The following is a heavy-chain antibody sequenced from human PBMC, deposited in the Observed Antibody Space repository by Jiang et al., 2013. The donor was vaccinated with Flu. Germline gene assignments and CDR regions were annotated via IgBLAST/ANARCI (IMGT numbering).Heavy chain of an antibody. CDR2: IYYSGST. Sequence: VSGASMNSYYWSWIRQRPGEGPEWIGYIYYSGSTRYNPSLKSRVTILIDTSKKQFSLKLSSVTAADTAVYYCARLSYYDSTGNFGFWGQGTLVTVSS. CDR3: ARLSYYDSTGNFGF. CDR1: GASMNSYY. D-gene: IGHD3-22*01. J-gene: IGHJ4*02. V-gene: IGHV4-59*12.